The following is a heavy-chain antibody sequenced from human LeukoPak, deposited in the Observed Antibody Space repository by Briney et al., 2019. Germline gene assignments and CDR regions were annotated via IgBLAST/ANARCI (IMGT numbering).Heavy chain of an antibody. CDR2: MNPNSGNT. Sequence: ASVKVSCKASGYTFTSHDINWVRQATGQGPEWMGWMNPNSGNTGYAQKFQGRVTMTRNTSISTAYMELSSLRSEDTAVYYCARRYYDSSGYYYDNWFDPWGQGTLVTVSS. D-gene: IGHD3-22*01. CDR1: GYTFTSHD. CDR3: ARRYYDSSGYYYDNWFDP. J-gene: IGHJ5*02. V-gene: IGHV1-8*01.